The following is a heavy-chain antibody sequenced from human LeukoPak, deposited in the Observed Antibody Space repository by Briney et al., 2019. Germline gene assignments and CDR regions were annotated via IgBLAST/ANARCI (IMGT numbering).Heavy chain of an antibody. CDR3: AREIRGYSGYDPDYYYYYMDV. CDR1: GGTFSSYA. CDR2: IIPIFGTP. V-gene: IGHV1-69*13. D-gene: IGHD5-12*01. Sequence: ASVKVSCKASGGTFSSYAISWVRHGPGQGLEWMGGIIPIFGTPNYAQKFQGRVTITADESTSTAYMELSSLRSEDTAVYYCAREIRGYSGYDPDYYYYYMDVWGKGTTVTVSS. J-gene: IGHJ6*03.